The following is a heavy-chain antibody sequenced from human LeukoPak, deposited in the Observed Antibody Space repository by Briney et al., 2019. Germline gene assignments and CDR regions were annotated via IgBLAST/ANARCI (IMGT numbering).Heavy chain of an antibody. CDR3: AKGGGSYRGRGGHFDY. CDR1: EFTFSSYA. D-gene: IGHD1-26*01. V-gene: IGHV3-23*01. CDR2: ISGGGGGT. Sequence: GGSLRLSCAASEFTFSSYAINWVRQAPGKGLEWVSAISGGGGGTYYADSVKGRFTISRDNSKNTLYLQMNSLRAEDTAVYYCAKGGGSYRGRGGHFDYWGQGSLVTVSS. J-gene: IGHJ4*02.